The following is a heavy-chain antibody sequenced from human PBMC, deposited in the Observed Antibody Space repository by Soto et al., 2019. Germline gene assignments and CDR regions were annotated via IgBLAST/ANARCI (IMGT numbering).Heavy chain of an antibody. CDR2: INHSGST. Sequence: PSETLSLTCAVYGGSFSGYYWSWIRQPPGKGLEWIGEINHSGSTNYNPSLKSRVTISVDTSKNQFSLKLSSVTAADTAVYYYGRGVFGVVTATRIDYWGQGTLVTVSS. D-gene: IGHD2-21*02. CDR1: GGSFSGYY. J-gene: IGHJ4*02. CDR3: GRGVFGVVTATRIDY. V-gene: IGHV4-34*01.